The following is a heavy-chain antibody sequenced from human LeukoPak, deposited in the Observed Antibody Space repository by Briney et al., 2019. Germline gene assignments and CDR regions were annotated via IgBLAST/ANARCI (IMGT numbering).Heavy chain of an antibody. CDR2: ISGSGGST. V-gene: IGHV3-23*01. J-gene: IGHJ3*02. D-gene: IGHD3-10*01. Sequence: PGRSLRLSCAASGFTFSSYAMSWVRQAPGKGLEWVAVISGSGGSTSYGDTVKGRFTISRDNSKNTLYLQMNSLKAEDTAVYYCAKSHYYGSGSSRGAFDIWGQGTLVTVSS. CDR1: GFTFSSYA. CDR3: AKSHYYGSGSSRGAFDI.